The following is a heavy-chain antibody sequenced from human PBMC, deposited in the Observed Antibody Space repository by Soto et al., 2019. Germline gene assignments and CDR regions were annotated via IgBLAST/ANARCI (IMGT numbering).Heavy chain of an antibody. CDR2: INQDGSDY. J-gene: IGHJ4*02. CDR1: GFTFSSYW. V-gene: IGHV3-7*01. D-gene: IGHD2-15*01. Sequence: EVHLEESGGGLVQPGGSLRLSCAASGFTFSSYWMNWVRQAPGKGLEWVANINQDGSDYNHVASVKGRFTISRDNAKNPLFRQRKALRVKEPAVYYCARTEDGPHDSLDYWGKEIPVTAPQ. CDR3: ARTEDGPHDSLDY.